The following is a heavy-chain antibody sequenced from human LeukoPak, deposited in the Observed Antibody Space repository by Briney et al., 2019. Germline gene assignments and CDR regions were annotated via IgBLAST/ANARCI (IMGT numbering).Heavy chain of an antibody. V-gene: IGHV1-2*02. D-gene: IGHD6-19*01. J-gene: IGHJ4*02. Sequence: VASVKVSCKPSGYTFTGYYMQWVRQAAGQGLDWMGWINPNSGGTNYAQKFQGRVTMTRDTSISTAYMELSRLRSDDTAVYYCAREGSSGCYVYWGQGTLVTVSS. CDR1: GYTFTGYY. CDR3: AREGSSGCYVY. CDR2: INPNSGGT.